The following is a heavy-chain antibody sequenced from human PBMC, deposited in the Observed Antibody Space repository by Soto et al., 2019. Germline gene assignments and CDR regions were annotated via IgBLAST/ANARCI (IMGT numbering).Heavy chain of an antibody. Sequence: QVQLVQSGAEVKKPGSSVKVSCKASGGTFSSYTISWVRQAPGQGLEWMGRIIPILGIANYAQKFQGRVTITADQSTSTAYMELSSLSSEDTAGYYCARGRGKGAADHYSYYYYMDVWGKGTTVTVSS. CDR1: GGTFSSYT. CDR2: IIPILGIA. V-gene: IGHV1-69*02. CDR3: ARGRGKGAADHYSYYYYMDV. J-gene: IGHJ6*03. D-gene: IGHD6-13*01.